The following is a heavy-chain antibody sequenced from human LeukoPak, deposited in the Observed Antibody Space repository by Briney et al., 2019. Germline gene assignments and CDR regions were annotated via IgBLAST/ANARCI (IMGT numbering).Heavy chain of an antibody. D-gene: IGHD5-18*01. V-gene: IGHV3-33*01. Sequence: PGTSLTLSCEAAGFTFGSYAMHWVRQAPGKGLEWVAITWYDGSKKYYEDSVEGRFTISRDNSKKTVYLQRSSLRADDTAVYYCARSAAMAYYYYYGLDVWGQGTTVAVS. J-gene: IGHJ6*02. CDR3: ARSAAMAYYYYYGLDV. CDR1: GFTFGSYA. CDR2: TWYDGSKK.